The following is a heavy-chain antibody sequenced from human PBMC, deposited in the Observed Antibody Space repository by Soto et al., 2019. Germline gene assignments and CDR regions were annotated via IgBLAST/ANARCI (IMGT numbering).Heavy chain of an antibody. D-gene: IGHD3-22*01. CDR1: GFSLSTSGVG. CDR2: IYWNDDK. J-gene: IGHJ4*02. Sequence: GSGPTLVNPTQTLTLTCTFSGFSLSTSGVGVGWIRQPPGKALEWLALIYWNDDKRYSPSLKSRLTITKDTSKNQVVLTMTNMDPVDTATYYCAHSGIGPDYYDSSGYFGYWGQGTLVTVSS. V-gene: IGHV2-5*01. CDR3: AHSGIGPDYYDSSGYFGY.